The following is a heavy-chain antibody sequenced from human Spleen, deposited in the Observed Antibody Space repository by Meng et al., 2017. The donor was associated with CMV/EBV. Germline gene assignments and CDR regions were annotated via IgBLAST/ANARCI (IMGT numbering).Heavy chain of an antibody. CDR1: GGSFSGYY. CDR2: INQSGST. V-gene: IGHV4-34*01. D-gene: IGHD2-15*01. CDR3: ARIVDYYYYGLDV. Sequence: CAVYGGSFSGYYWSWIRQPPGKGLECIVEINQSGSTNYNPSLKSGVTISVDTSKNQFSLKLNSVTAADTAVYYCARIVDYYYYGLDVWGQGTTVTVSS. J-gene: IGHJ6*02.